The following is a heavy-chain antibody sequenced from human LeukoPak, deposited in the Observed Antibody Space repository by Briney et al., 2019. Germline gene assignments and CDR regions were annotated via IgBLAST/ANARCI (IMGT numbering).Heavy chain of an antibody. Sequence: PGGSLRLSCAASGFTFSSYGMHWVRQAPGKGLEWVAFIRYDGSNKYYADSVKGRFTISRDNSKNTLYLQMNSLRAEDTAVYYCASGSLAVVLYYFDYWGQGTLVTVSS. D-gene: IGHD6-19*01. CDR1: GFTFSSYG. V-gene: IGHV3-30*02. CDR2: IRYDGSNK. CDR3: ASGSLAVVLYYFDY. J-gene: IGHJ4*02.